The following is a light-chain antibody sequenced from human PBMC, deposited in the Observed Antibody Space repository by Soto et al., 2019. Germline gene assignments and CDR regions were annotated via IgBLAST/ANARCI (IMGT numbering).Light chain of an antibody. CDR2: AAS. CDR3: QQSYITPKT. Sequence: DIQMTQSPSSLSASVGDRVTITCRASQSISSYLNWYQQKPGKAPKLLIYAASSLQSGVPSRFSGSGSGTDFTLTISSLQPEDFETYYCQQSYITPKTLGQGTKVDIK. V-gene: IGKV1-39*01. CDR1: QSISSY. J-gene: IGKJ1*01.